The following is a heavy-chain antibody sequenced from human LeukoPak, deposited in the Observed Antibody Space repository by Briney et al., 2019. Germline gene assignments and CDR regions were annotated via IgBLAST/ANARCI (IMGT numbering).Heavy chain of an antibody. Sequence: HPGGSLRLSCAVSGFTFSDHYMDWVRQAPGKGLEWVGRTRNKANSYTTEYAASVKGRFTISRDDSKNSLYLQMNSLKTEDTAVYYCAREPAPHYYDSSGYSRDYYYYYYMDVWGKGTTVSISS. CDR2: TRNKANSYTT. J-gene: IGHJ6*03. CDR1: GFTFSDHY. V-gene: IGHV3-72*01. CDR3: AREPAPHYYDSSGYSRDYYYYYYMDV. D-gene: IGHD3-22*01.